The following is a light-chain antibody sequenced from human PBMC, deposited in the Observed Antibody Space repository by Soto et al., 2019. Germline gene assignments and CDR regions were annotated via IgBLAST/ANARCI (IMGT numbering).Light chain of an antibody. CDR2: DAS. CDR3: QQYNSYRFT. V-gene: IGKV1-5*01. J-gene: IGKJ3*01. CDR1: QSISSW. Sequence: DIQMTQSPSTLSASVGDRVTITCRASQSISSWLAWYQQKPGKAPKLLIYDASSLESGVPSRFSGSGSGTDCTLTISSLQPDDCATYYCQQYNSYRFTFGPGTKVDIK.